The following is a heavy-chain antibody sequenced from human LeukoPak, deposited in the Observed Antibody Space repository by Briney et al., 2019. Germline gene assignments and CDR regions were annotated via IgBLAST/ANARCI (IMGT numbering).Heavy chain of an antibody. V-gene: IGHV3-30*18. J-gene: IGHJ4*02. CDR3: AKDRARYFDWLLSLDY. D-gene: IGHD3-9*01. Sequence: GGSLRLSCAASGFTFSSYGMHWVRQAPGKGLEWVAVISYDGSNKYYADSVKGRFTISRDNSKNTLFLQMNSLRAEDTVVYYCAKDRARYFDWLLSLDYWGQGTLVTVSS. CDR1: GFTFSSYG. CDR2: ISYDGSNK.